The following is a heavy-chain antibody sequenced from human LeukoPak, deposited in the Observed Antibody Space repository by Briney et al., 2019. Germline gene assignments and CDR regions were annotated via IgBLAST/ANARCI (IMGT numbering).Heavy chain of an antibody. J-gene: IGHJ4*02. CDR1: GGSFSIYY. D-gene: IGHD2-2*01. Sequence: PSETLSLTCTVSGGSFSIYYWSWIRQPAGKGLEWIGRIYTSGSTNYNPSLKSRVTMSVDTSKNQFSLKLSSVTAADTAVYYCAREIVVVPAAYDYWGQGTLVTVSS. CDR2: IYTSGST. CDR3: AREIVVVPAAYDY. V-gene: IGHV4-4*07.